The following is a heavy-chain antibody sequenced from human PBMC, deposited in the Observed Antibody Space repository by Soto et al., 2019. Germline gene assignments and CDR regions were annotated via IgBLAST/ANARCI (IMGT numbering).Heavy chain of an antibody. V-gene: IGHV3-48*02. CDR2: ISSSSSTI. D-gene: IGHD2-2*03. CDR1: GFTFSSYS. J-gene: IGHJ6*02. Sequence: GGSLRLSCAASGFTFSSYSMNWVRQAPGKGPEWVAYISSSSSTIYYADSVKGRFTISRDNAKNSLYLQMNSLRDEDTAVYYCARDGYCVSTTCYFLPDVWGQGTTVTVSS. CDR3: ARDGYCVSTTCYFLPDV.